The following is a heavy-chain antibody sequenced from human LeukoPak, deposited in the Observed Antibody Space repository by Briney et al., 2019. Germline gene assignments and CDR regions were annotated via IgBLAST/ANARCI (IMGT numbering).Heavy chain of an antibody. V-gene: IGHV1-69*05. D-gene: IGHD5-18*01. CDR3: ATHTDPDYYFDY. Sequence: ASVKVSCKASGGTFSSYAISWVRQAPGRGLEWMGRIIPIFGTANYAQKFQGRVTITTDESTSTAYMELSSLRSEDAAVYYCATHTDPDYYFDYWGQGTLVTVSS. CDR1: GGTFSSYA. J-gene: IGHJ4*02. CDR2: IIPIFGTA.